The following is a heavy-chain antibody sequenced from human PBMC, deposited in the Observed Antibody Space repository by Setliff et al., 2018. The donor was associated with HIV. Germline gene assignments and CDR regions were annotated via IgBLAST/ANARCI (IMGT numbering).Heavy chain of an antibody. CDR3: AKEGMAVAVYWYFDL. V-gene: IGHV3-30*18. CDR2: ISYDGSNK. CDR1: GFTFSSYG. J-gene: IGHJ2*01. D-gene: IGHD6-19*01. Sequence: PGGSLRLSCAASGFTFSSYGMHWVRQAPGKGLEWVAVISYDGSNKYYADSVKGRFTISRDNSKNTLYLQMNSLRAEDTAVCYCAKEGMAVAVYWYFDLWGRGTLVTVS.